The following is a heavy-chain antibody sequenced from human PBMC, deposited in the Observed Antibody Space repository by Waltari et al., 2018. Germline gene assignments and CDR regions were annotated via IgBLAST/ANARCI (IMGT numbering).Heavy chain of an antibody. CDR2: INQAASEK. CDR1: GFNFATYI. D-gene: IGHD4-17*01. Sequence: EVQLAESGGGLVRPGGTLRLSCDGSGFNFATYILSWVRQAPGKGLDWVANINQAASEKYYVDSVKGRFTISRDNAKNSLYLQMNGLRAEDTAIYFCARVRRDDDYGDYGAAFDVWGQGTMVIVSS. V-gene: IGHV3-7*01. J-gene: IGHJ3*01. CDR3: ARVRRDDDYGDYGAAFDV.